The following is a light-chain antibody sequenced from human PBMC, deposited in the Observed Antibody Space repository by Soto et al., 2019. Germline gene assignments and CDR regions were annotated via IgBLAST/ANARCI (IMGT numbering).Light chain of an antibody. Sequence: QSVLTQPPSASGSPGQSVTISCTGTSSDIGGYDYVSWYQQHPGKAPKLIIYEVTNRPSGVSNRFSGSKSGNTASLTISGLQAEDDADYYCSSFTSRFTFNYIFGTGTKLTVL. CDR3: SSFTSRFTFNYI. V-gene: IGLV2-14*01. CDR1: SSDIGGYDY. CDR2: EVT. J-gene: IGLJ1*01.